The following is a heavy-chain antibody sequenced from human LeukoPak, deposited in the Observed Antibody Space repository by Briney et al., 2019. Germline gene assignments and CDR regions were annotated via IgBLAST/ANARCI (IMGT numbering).Heavy chain of an antibody. Sequence: SETLSLTCAVYGGSFSGYYWSWIRQPPGKGLEWIGEINHSGSTNYNPSLKSRVTISVDTSKNQFSLKLSSVTAADTAVYYWARAGAAAGTDFDYWGQGTLVTVSS. V-gene: IGHV4-34*01. CDR3: ARAGAAAGTDFDY. CDR2: INHSGST. J-gene: IGHJ4*02. CDR1: GGSFSGYY. D-gene: IGHD6-13*01.